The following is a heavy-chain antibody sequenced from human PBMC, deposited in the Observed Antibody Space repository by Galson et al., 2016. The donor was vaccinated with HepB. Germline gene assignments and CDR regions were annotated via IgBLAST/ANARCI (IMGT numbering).Heavy chain of an antibody. J-gene: IGHJ6*04. D-gene: IGHD2-2*02. CDR2: TWYDGIKK. CDR3: VRGSVGPDAIGMDV. Sequence: SLRLSCAASGFTFSSYGMFWARQAPGRGLEWVAGTWYDGIKKYYAESLKGRFTISRDNSNNTLYLQMNSLRVEDTAVYFCVRGSVGPDAIGMDVWGTGTTVAVSS. V-gene: IGHV3-33*07. CDR1: GFTFSSYG.